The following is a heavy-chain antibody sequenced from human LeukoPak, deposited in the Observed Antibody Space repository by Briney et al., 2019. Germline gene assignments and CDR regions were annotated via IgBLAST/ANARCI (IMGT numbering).Heavy chain of an antibody. V-gene: IGHV3-30*18. D-gene: IGHD3-16*01. J-gene: IGHJ6*02. CDR3: AKDLARLGYAMDV. CDR2: ISYDGSNK. CDR1: GFTFSSYG. Sequence: GRSLRLSCAASGFTFSSYGMHWVRQAPGKGLQLVAVISYDGSNKYYADSVKGRFTISRDNSKNTLYLQMNSLRAEDTAVYYCAKDLARLGYAMDVWGQGTTVTVSS.